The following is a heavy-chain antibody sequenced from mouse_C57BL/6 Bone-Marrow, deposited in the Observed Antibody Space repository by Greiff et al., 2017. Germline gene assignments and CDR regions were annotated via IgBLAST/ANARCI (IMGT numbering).Heavy chain of an antibody. V-gene: IGHV7-3*01. CDR1: GFTFTDYY. CDR2: IRNKANGYTT. CDR3: ARSMVTTGVWFAY. Sequence: EVMLVESGGGLVQPGGSLSLSCAASGFTFTDYYMSWVRQPPGKALEWLGFIRNKANGYTTEYSASVKGRFTISRDNSQSILYLQMNALRAEDSATYYCARSMVTTGVWFAYWGQGTLVTVSA. D-gene: IGHD2-2*01. J-gene: IGHJ3*01.